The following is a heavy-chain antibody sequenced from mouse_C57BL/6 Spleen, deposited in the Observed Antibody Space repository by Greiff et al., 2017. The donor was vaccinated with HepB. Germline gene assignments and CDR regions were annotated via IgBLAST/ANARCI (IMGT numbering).Heavy chain of an antibody. V-gene: IGHV3-6*01. CDR3: ARRGTVVAGFDY. J-gene: IGHJ2*01. Sequence: ESGPGLVKPSQSLSLTCSVTGYSITSGYYWNWIRQFPGNKLEWMGYISYDGSNNYNPSLKNRISITRDTSKNQFFLKLNSVTTEDTATYYCARRGTVVAGFDYLGQGTTLTVSS. CDR1: GYSITSGYY. D-gene: IGHD1-1*01. CDR2: ISYDGSN.